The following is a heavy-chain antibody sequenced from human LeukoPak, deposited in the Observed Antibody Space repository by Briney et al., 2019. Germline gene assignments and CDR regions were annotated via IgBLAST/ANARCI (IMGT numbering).Heavy chain of an antibody. V-gene: IGHV1-18*01. J-gene: IGHJ1*01. Sequence: GASVKVSCKASGYTFTSYGISWVRQAPGQGLEWMGWISAYNDNTNYAQKLQGRVTMTTDTSTSTAYMELRSLRSDDTAVYYCARDPEYSSSWYVRWYFQHWGQGTLVTVSS. CDR3: ARDPEYSSSWYVRWYFQH. CDR1: GYTFTSYG. CDR2: ISAYNDNT. D-gene: IGHD6-13*01.